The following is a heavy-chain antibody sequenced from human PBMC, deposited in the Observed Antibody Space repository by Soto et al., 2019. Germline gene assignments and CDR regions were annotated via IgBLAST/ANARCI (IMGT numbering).Heavy chain of an antibody. CDR2: IYYSGST. Sequence: QVQLQESGPGLLKPSQTLSLTCTVSGCSISRGGYYWSWIRQHPGKGLAWIGYIYYSGSTYYNPSPTGRVTISVDTYQNRFSLKLSSVNAADTAVSYCARDRTDYGMDVWGQGTTVTVSS. CDR1: GCSISRGGYY. V-gene: IGHV4-31*03. CDR3: ARDRTDYGMDV. J-gene: IGHJ6*02.